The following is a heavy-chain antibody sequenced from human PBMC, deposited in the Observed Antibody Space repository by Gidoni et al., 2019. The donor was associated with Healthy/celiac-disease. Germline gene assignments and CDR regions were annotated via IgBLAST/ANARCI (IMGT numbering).Heavy chain of an antibody. V-gene: IGHV4-39*01. D-gene: IGHD4-17*01. CDR2: IYYSGST. CDR3: ARRNDDYGDFYYFDY. J-gene: IGHJ4*02. CDR1: GGSISSSSYY. Sequence: QLQLQESGPGLVKPSETLSLTCTVSGGSISSSSYYWGWIRQPPGKGLEWIGSIYYSGSTYYNPSLKSRVTISVDTSKNQFSLKLSSVTAADTAVYYCARRNDDYGDFYYFDYWGQGTLVTVSS.